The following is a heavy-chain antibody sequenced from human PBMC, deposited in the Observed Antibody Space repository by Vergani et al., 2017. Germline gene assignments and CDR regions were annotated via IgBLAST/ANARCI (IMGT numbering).Heavy chain of an antibody. D-gene: IGHD1-26*01. Sequence: EVEVVESGGGLVQPGGSLRLSCLASGFKFKDYAMHWVRQAPGNGLEWVSLITWNGGDTYYADSLKGRVTVSRDNSKNSVYLEMIGLRVEDTAFYYCTKDKFSSGSKSFEYWGQGSLVTVSS. CDR2: ITWNGGDT. CDR3: TKDKFSSGSKSFEY. V-gene: IGHV3-43D*03. CDR1: GFKFKDYA. J-gene: IGHJ4*02.